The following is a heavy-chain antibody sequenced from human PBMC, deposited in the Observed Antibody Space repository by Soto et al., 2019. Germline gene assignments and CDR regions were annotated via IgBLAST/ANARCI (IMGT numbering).Heavy chain of an antibody. CDR1: GFTFSSYS. CDR3: ARDMRVTGTTSDAFDI. J-gene: IGHJ3*02. D-gene: IGHD1-7*01. CDR2: ISSSSSYI. V-gene: IGHV3-21*01. Sequence: GGSLRLSCAASGFTFSSYSMNWVRQAPGKGLEWVSSISSSSSYIYYADSVKGRFTISRDNAKNSLYLQMNSLRAEDTAVYYCARDMRVTGTTSDAFDIWGKGTMVT.